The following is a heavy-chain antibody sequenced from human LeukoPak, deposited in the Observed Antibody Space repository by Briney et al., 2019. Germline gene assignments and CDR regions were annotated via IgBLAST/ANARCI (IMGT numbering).Heavy chain of an antibody. Sequence: SVKVSCKASGGTFSSYAISWVRQDPGQGLEWMGGIIPIFGTANYAQKFQGRVTITADESTSTAYMELSSLRSEDTAVYYCARAPSYQLLYWFDPWGQGNLVTVSS. CDR1: GGTFSSYA. CDR2: IIPIFGTA. D-gene: IGHD2-2*01. CDR3: ARAPSYQLLYWFDP. J-gene: IGHJ5*02. V-gene: IGHV1-69*13.